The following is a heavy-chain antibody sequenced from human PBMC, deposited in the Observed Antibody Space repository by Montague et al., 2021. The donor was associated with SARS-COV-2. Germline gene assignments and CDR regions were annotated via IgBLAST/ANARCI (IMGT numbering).Heavy chain of an antibody. J-gene: IGHJ5*02. Sequence: SLRLSCAASGFNLNSFGMHWLRQAPGKGLEWVAVISYDGSIKYYADSLRGRFTISRDSSKKTLYLQMNILSGEDTAVYYCAKNRDIFWFGEGRDSMDLWGRGTLVTVSS. CDR1: GFNLNSFG. V-gene: IGHV3-30*18. CDR3: AKNRDIFWFGEGRDSMDL. D-gene: IGHD3-10*01. CDR2: ISYDGSIK.